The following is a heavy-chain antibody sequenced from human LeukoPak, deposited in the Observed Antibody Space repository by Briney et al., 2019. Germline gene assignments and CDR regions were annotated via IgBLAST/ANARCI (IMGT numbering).Heavy chain of an antibody. D-gene: IGHD6-13*01. Sequence: PGGSLRLSCAASGFTFTNYWMHWVRQAPGMGLVWVSRLPPDELDIIYADSVKGRFTVSRDNAKNTVYLQMNSLRAEDTAVYYCASYSSSWYTVFDYWGQGTLVTVSS. V-gene: IGHV3-74*01. CDR1: GFTFTNYW. CDR2: LPPDELDI. CDR3: ASYSSSWYTVFDY. J-gene: IGHJ4*02.